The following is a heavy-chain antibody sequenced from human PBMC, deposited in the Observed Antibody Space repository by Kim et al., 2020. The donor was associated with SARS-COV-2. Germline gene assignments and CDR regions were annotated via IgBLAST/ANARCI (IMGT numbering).Heavy chain of an antibody. CDR2: ISSSSSYI. Sequence: GGSLRLSCAASGFTFSSYSMNWVRQAPGKGLEWVSSISSSSSYIYYADSVKGRFTISRDNAKNSLYLQMNSLRAEDTAVYYCARDRGRGWLPPDYWGQGTLVTVSS. J-gene: IGHJ4*02. CDR1: GFTFSSYS. D-gene: IGHD5-12*01. CDR3: ARDRGRGWLPPDY. V-gene: IGHV3-21*01.